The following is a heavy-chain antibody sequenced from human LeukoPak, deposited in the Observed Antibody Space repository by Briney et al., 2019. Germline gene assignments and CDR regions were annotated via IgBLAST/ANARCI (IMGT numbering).Heavy chain of an antibody. V-gene: IGHV1-69*04. D-gene: IGHD6-19*01. CDR2: IIPILGIA. J-gene: IGHJ4*02. CDR1: GGTFSSYA. Sequence: ASVKVSCKASGGTFSSYAISWVRQAPGQGLEWMGRIIPILGIANYAQKFQGRVTITADKSTSTAYMELSSLRSEDTAVYYCARDLRTLGIAVAGTEDYWGQGTLVTVSS. CDR3: ARDLRTLGIAVAGTEDY.